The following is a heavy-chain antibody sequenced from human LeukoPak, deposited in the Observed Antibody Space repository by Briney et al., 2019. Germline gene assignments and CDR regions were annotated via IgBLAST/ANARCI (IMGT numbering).Heavy chain of an antibody. CDR3: ARGSTVTTFGWFDP. V-gene: IGHV3-30*04. CDR2: ISYDGSNI. J-gene: IGHJ5*02. CDR1: GFTFSSYA. D-gene: IGHD4-17*01. Sequence: GGSLRLSCAASGFTFSSYAMHWVRQAPGKGLEWVAVISYDGSNIYYADPVKGRFTISRDNSKNTLYLQMNSLRPEDTAVYYCARGSTVTTFGWFDPWGQGTLVTVSS.